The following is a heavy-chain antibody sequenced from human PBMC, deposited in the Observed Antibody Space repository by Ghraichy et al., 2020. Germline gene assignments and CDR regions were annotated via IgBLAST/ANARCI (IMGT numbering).Heavy chain of an antibody. D-gene: IGHD2-8*01. CDR3: ARLMFMGSFRIPYFDF. Sequence: GESLNISCTASGYRFMNYAIHWVRQAPGQRLEWMGWLNTGKGNTKYSRNLQGRLTIARDTSTSTAYMELTGLRSEDTAVYYCARLMFMGSFRIPYFDFWGQGTLVTVSP. CDR1: GYRFMNYA. V-gene: IGHV1-3*04. CDR2: LNTGKGNT. J-gene: IGHJ4*02.